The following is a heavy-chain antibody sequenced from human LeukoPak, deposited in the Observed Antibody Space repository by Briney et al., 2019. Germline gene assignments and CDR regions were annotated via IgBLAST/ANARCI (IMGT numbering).Heavy chain of an antibody. CDR1: AISSYY. D-gene: IGHD4-17*01. V-gene: IGHV4-59*01. Sequence: PSETLSLTCIVSAISSYYWSWIRQPPGKGLEWIGYIYYSGSTNYNPSLKSRVTISVDTSKNQFSLKLSSVTAADTAVYYCASYGYMGWYFDLWGRGTLVTVSS. CDR3: ASYGYMGWYFDL. CDR2: IYYSGST. J-gene: IGHJ2*01.